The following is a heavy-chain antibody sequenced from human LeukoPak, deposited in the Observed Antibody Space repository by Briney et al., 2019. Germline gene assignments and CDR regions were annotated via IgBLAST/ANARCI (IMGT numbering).Heavy chain of an antibody. V-gene: IGHV3-74*01. Sequence: QPGGSLRLSCAASGFTFSSYWMHWVRQAPGKGLVWVSRINSDGSSTNYADSVKGRFTISRDNAKNTLHLQMNSLRAEDTAVYYRAPPADSYGFQWGQGTLVTVSS. J-gene: IGHJ4*02. D-gene: IGHD5-18*01. CDR3: APPADSYGFQ. CDR2: INSDGSST. CDR1: GFTFSSYW.